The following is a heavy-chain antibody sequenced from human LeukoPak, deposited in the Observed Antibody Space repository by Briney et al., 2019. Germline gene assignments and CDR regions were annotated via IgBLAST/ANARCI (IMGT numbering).Heavy chain of an antibody. J-gene: IGHJ4*02. Sequence: PGGSPRLSCAASGFTFSSYGMHWVRQAPGKGLEWVAVISYDGSNKYYADSVKGRFTISRDNSKNTLYLQMNSLRAEDTAVYYCAKGPCSGGSCYSPLFDYWGQGTLVTVSS. CDR1: GFTFSSYG. D-gene: IGHD2-15*01. CDR3: AKGPCSGGSCYSPLFDY. V-gene: IGHV3-30*18. CDR2: ISYDGSNK.